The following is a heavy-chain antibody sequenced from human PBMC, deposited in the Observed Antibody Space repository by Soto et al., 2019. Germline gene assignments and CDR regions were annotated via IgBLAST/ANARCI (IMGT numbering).Heavy chain of an antibody. D-gene: IGHD6-25*01. CDR1: GLTVSSNY. J-gene: IGHJ6*03. V-gene: IGHV3-66*01. CDR3: ARGGGYYYYYMDV. Sequence: EVQLVESGGGLVQPGGSLRLSCAAFGLTVSSNYMNWVRQTPGKGLEWVSVIYNGGSIYYADSVRGRFTVTRDTSKNTLYFPMNSLSAEDTAVYYCARGGGYYYYYMDVWGKGTTVTVSS. CDR2: IYNGGSI.